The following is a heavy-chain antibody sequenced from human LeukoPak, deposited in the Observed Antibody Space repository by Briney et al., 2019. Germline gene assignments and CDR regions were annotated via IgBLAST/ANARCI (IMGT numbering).Heavy chain of an antibody. J-gene: IGHJ4*02. D-gene: IGHD5-18*01. CDR3: AKDWETALGY. CDR1: GFTFDDYA. Sequence: PGGSLRLSCAASGFTFDDYAMHWVRQAPGKGLEWVSLISGDGGSTYYADSVKGRFTISRDNSKNSPYLQMNGLRTEDTALYYCAKDWETALGYWGQGTLVTVSS. CDR2: ISGDGGST. V-gene: IGHV3-43*02.